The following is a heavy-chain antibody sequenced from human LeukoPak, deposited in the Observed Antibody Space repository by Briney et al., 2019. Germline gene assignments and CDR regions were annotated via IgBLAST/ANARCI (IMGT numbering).Heavy chain of an antibody. Sequence: SETLSLTCTVSGDSMSSYYWSWIRQPPGKGLEWIAYIYYSGSTNQNPSLKSRVTISVDTSKNQFSLKLSSVTAADTAVYYCARLGDPGYMDVWGKGTTVTISS. CDR3: ARLGDPGYMDV. CDR1: GDSMSSYY. J-gene: IGHJ6*03. V-gene: IGHV4-59*01. CDR2: IYYSGST. D-gene: IGHD3-16*01.